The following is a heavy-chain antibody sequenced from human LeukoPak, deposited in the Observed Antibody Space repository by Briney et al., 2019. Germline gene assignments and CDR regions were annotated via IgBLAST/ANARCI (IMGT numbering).Heavy chain of an antibody. V-gene: IGHV1-69*06. J-gene: IGHJ6*03. CDR2: IIPIFGTA. Sequence: SVKVSCKASGGTFSSYAISWVRHAPGQGLEWMGGIIPIFGTANYAQKFQGRVTITADKSTSTAYMELSSLRSEDTAVYYCARAGYSHGSLFGVYYYMDVWGKGTTVTVSS. CDR1: GGTFSSYA. D-gene: IGHD5-18*01. CDR3: ARAGYSHGSLFGVYYYMDV.